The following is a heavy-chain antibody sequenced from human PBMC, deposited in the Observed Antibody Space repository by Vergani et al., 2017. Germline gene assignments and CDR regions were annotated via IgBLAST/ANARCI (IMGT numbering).Heavy chain of an antibody. CDR3: ARRGYRSSTSCFSPYYYYMDV. CDR2: IYPGDSDT. Sequence: EVQLVQSGAEVKKPGESLKISCKGSGYSFTSYWIGWVRQMPGKGLEWMGIIYPGDSDTRYSPSFQGQVTISADKSISTAYLQWSSLKASDTAMYYCARRGYRSSTSCFSPYYYYMDVWGKGTTVTVSS. D-gene: IGHD2-2*01. J-gene: IGHJ6*03. V-gene: IGHV5-51*01. CDR1: GYSFTSYW.